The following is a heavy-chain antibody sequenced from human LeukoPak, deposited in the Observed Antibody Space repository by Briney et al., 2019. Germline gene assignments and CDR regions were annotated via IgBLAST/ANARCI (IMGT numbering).Heavy chain of an antibody. CDR2: ISHDGNTK. Sequence: GGSLRLSCAASGFTFSSYGMHWVRQAPGKGLEWVAIISHDGNTKHYADSVKGRFTISRDNSKDTPYLQMNSLRVEDTAVYYCARDGGNPRGYYHYGMDVWGQGTTVTVSS. CDR3: ARDGGNPRGYYHYGMDV. V-gene: IGHV3-30*03. J-gene: IGHJ6*02. D-gene: IGHD1-14*01. CDR1: GFTFSSYG.